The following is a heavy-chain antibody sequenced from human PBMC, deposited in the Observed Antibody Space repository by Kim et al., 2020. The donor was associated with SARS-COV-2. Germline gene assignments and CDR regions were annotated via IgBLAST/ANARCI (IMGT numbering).Heavy chain of an antibody. CDR3: AGELKASYYYYGMDV. V-gene: IGHV3-11*06. Sequence: KGRFTISRDNAKNSLYLQMDSLRAEDTAVYYCAGELKASYYYYGMDVWGQGTTVTVSS. J-gene: IGHJ6*02.